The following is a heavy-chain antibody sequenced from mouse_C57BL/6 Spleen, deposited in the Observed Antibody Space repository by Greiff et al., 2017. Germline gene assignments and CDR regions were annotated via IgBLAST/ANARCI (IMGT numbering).Heavy chain of an antibody. V-gene: IGHV1-55*01. J-gene: IGHJ1*03. Sequence: VKLQQPGAELVKPGASVKMSCKASGYTFTSYWITWVKQRPGQGLEWIGDIYPGSGSTNYNEKFKSKATLTVDTSSSTAYMQLSSLTTEDSAVYYCARRYYGSSYDWYFDVWGTGTTVTVSS. CDR1: GYTFTSYW. CDR2: IYPGSGST. D-gene: IGHD1-1*01. CDR3: ARRYYGSSYDWYFDV.